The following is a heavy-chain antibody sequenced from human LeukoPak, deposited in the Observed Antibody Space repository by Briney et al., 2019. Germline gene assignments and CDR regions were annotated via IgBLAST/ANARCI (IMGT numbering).Heavy chain of an antibody. V-gene: IGHV3-21*01. CDR1: GFTFSSYS. D-gene: IGHD3-3*01. J-gene: IGHJ4*02. CDR3: AVRYYDFWSGTDIFDY. CDR2: ISSSSSYI. Sequence: GGSLRLSCAASGFTFSSYSMTWVRQAPGKGLEWVSSISSSSSYIYYADSVKGRFTISRDNAKNSLYLQMNSLRAEDTAVYYCAVRYYDFWSGTDIFDYWGQGTLVTVSS.